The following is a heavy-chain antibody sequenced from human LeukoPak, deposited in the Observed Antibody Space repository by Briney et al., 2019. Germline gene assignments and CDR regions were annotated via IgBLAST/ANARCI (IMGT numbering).Heavy chain of an antibody. J-gene: IGHJ4*02. Sequence: GGSLRLSCAASGFTFSGSAMHWVRQASGKGLEWVGRIRSKANSYATAYAASVKGRFTISRDDSKNTAYLQMNSLKTEDTRVYYRTRRVSSGYNWGQGTLVTVSS. CDR2: IRSKANSYAT. V-gene: IGHV3-73*01. CDR1: GFTFSGSA. CDR3: TRRVSSGYN. D-gene: IGHD3-22*01.